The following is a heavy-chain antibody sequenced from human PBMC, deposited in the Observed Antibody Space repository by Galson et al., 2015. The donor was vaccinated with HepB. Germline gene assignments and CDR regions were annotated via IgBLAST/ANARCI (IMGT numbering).Heavy chain of an antibody. D-gene: IGHD5-12*01. CDR2: IIPIFGTA. Sequence: SVKVSCKASGGTFSSYAISWVRQAPGQGLEWMGGIIPIFGTANYAQKFQGRVTITADESTSTAYMELSSLRSEDTAVYYCVGYSGYDSLKYSSGPSYDAFDIWGQGTMVTVSS. J-gene: IGHJ3*02. V-gene: IGHV1-69*13. CDR3: VGYSGYDSLKYSSGPSYDAFDI. CDR1: GGTFSSYA.